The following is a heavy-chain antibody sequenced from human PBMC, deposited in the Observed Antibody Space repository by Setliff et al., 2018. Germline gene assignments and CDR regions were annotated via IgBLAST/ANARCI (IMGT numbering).Heavy chain of an antibody. CDR3: ARARSNGWEEPDY. V-gene: IGHV4-39*01. Sequence: SETLSLTCTLSGDSIRKSTYYWGWIRQSPGKGLDWIGTVDHSGNAFYNRSLKSRVTISVDMSKNQNSLYLQMNNLTAEDTAVYFCARARSNGWEEPDYWGQGTLVTVSS. CDR1: GDSIRKSTYY. D-gene: IGHD6-19*01. J-gene: IGHJ4*02. CDR2: VDHSGNA.